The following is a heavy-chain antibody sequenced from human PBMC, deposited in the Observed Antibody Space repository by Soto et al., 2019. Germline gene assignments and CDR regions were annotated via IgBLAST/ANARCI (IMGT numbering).Heavy chain of an antibody. V-gene: IGHV3-15*01. CDR1: GFTFSNAW. CDR3: TTPIAVARITDY. Sequence: GGSLRLSCAASGFTFSNAWMSWVRQAPGKGLEWVGRIKSKTDGGTTDYAAPVKGRFTISRDDSKNTLYLQMNSLKTEDTAVYYCTTPIAVARITDYWGQGTLVTVSS. J-gene: IGHJ4*02. CDR2: IKSKTDGGTT. D-gene: IGHD6-19*01.